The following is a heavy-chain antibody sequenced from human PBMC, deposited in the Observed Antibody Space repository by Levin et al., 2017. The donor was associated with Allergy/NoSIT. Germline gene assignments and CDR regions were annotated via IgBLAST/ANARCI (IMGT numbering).Heavy chain of an antibody. J-gene: IGHJ4*02. V-gene: IGHV3-11*01. Sequence: GGSLRLSCAASGFTFSDYYMNWIRQAPGKGLEWVSYISSTSNTIYYADSVKGRFTISRDNAENSLYLQMNSLRAEDTAVYYCARRGSGRFFDYWGQGTLVTVSS. D-gene: IGHD3-10*01. CDR2: ISSTSNTI. CDR3: ARRGSGRFFDY. CDR1: GFTFSDYY.